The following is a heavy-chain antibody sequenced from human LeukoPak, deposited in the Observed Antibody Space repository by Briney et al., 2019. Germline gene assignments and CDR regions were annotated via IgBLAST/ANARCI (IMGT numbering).Heavy chain of an antibody. J-gene: IGHJ4*02. D-gene: IGHD3-3*01. CDR2: INHSGST. CDR1: GGSFSGYY. Sequence: PSETLSLTCAVYGGSFSGYYWSWIRQPPGKGLELIGEINHSGSTNYNPSLKSRVTISVDTSKNQFSLKLSSVTAADTAVYYCARGRSYDFWSGYLPYFDYWGQGTLVTVSS. V-gene: IGHV4-34*01. CDR3: ARGRSYDFWSGYLPYFDY.